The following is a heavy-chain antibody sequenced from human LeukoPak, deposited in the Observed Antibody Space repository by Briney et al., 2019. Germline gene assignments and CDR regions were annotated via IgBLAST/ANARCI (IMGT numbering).Heavy chain of an antibody. CDR1: GFSRSTSGMR. J-gene: IGHJ4*02. CDR2: IDRDDDK. V-gene: IGHV2-70*04. D-gene: IGHD6-19*01. CDR3: ARISLGSDTSPSRGWPYYFDY. Sequence: SGPALVKPTQPLTLTCTFSGFSRSTSGMRVSWIRQPPGKALEWLARIDRDDDKFYSTSLKTRLTISKDTSNNQVVLTMTNMDPVDTATYYCARISLGSDTSPSRGWPYYFDYWGQGTLVTVSS.